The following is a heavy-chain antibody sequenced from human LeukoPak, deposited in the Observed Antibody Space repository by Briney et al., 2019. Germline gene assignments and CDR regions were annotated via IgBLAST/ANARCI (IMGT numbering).Heavy chain of an antibody. J-gene: IGHJ3*02. D-gene: IGHD5-24*01. V-gene: IGHV4-34*01. CDR2: INHSGST. Sequence: SETLSLTCAVYGGSFSGYYWSWIRQAPGKGLEWIGEINHSGSTKYNPSLKSRLTTSVDTSKNQFSLKLSSVTAADTAVYYCARDNLRFQRWLPRGAFDIWGQGTMVTVSS. CDR1: GGSFSGYY. CDR3: ARDNLRFQRWLPRGAFDI.